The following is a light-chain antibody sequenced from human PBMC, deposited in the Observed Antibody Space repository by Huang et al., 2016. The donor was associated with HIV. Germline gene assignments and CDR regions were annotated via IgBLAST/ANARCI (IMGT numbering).Light chain of an antibody. J-gene: IGKJ1*01. Sequence: EIVMTQSPATLSVSPGERVTLSCRASQGVSNNIAWYQQKPDQTPRLLIHGASTRATGIAAKFSGRGSGTDFTLTITSLQPEDSAVYYCQHYNNWPPWTFGPGTQVEI. CDR2: GAS. CDR3: QHYNNWPPWT. CDR1: QGVSNN. V-gene: IGKV3D-15*01.